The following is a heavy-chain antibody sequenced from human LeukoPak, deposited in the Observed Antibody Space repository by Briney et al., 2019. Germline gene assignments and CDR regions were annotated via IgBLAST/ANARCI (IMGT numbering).Heavy chain of an antibody. D-gene: IGHD3-22*01. Sequence: GRSLRLSCAASGFTFSSYGMHWVRQAPGKGLEWVAVISYDGSNKYYADSVKGRFTISRDNSKNTLYLQMNSLRAEDTAVYYCVKSPDSSGYYLLHYYGMDVWGQGTTVTVSS. CDR2: ISYDGSNK. CDR3: VKSPDSSGYYLLHYYGMDV. V-gene: IGHV3-30*18. CDR1: GFTFSSYG. J-gene: IGHJ6*02.